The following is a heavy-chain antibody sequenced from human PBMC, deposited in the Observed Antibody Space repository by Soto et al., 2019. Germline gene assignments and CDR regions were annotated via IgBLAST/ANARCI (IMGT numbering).Heavy chain of an antibody. CDR3: ARDVGLDSDDFFAY. D-gene: IGHD3-9*01. V-gene: IGHV3-23*01. CDR1: GFTFTSYG. J-gene: IGHJ4*02. Sequence: GGSLRLSCTASGFTFTSYGMGWVRQAPGKGLQWVSTIRGDGGRTHYTDSVKGRFSISRDNSKNTVYLQMDSLRAEDTAMYFCARDVGLDSDDFFAYWGQGTQVTASS. CDR2: IRGDGGRT.